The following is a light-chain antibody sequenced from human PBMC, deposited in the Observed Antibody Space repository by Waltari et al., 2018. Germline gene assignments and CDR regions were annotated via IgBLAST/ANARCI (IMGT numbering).Light chain of an antibody. Sequence: VLTQSPATLSLSPGERATLSCRASHTVHNYLAWYQQKPGQPPRLLIYDASNRATGIPARFSGSGSETYFTLTISSLEPEDFAVYYCQQRNTWPLTFGGGTTVEI. CDR1: HTVHNY. V-gene: IGKV3-11*01. J-gene: IGKJ4*01. CDR2: DAS. CDR3: QQRNTWPLT.